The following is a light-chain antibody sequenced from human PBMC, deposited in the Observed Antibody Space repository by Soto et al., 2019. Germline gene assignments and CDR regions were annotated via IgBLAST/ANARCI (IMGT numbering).Light chain of an antibody. CDR3: QQYDNLPLT. V-gene: IGKV1-33*01. Sequence: DIQRTQSPSSLSASVGDRITITCQASQDISKYLNWYQHKPGKAPKLLIYDVSNFETGVPSRFSGSGSGTEFTFTISSLQPEDIATYYCQQYDNLPLTFGGGTKVEIK. CDR2: DVS. CDR1: QDISKY. J-gene: IGKJ4*01.